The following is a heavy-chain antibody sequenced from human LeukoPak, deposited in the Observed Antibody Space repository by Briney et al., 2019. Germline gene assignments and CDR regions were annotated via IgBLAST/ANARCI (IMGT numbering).Heavy chain of an antibody. Sequence: PGGSLRLSCAASGFTFSSYAMSWVRQAPGKGLEWVGRIKSKTDGGTTDYAAPAKGRFTISRDDSKNTLYLQMNSLKTEDTAVYYCTVSRFLEWLLPFDYWGQGTLVTVSS. CDR3: TVSRFLEWLLPFDY. J-gene: IGHJ4*02. V-gene: IGHV3-15*01. CDR2: IKSKTDGGTT. D-gene: IGHD3-3*01. CDR1: GFTFSSYA.